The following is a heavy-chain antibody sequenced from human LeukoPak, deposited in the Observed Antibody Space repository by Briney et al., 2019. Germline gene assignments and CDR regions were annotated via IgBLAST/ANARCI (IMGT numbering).Heavy chain of an antibody. J-gene: IGHJ4*02. CDR2: INPNSGGT. V-gene: IGHV1-2*02. D-gene: IGHD3-22*01. CDR3: ARGPPYYYDSSGRGFDY. Sequence: ASVKVSCKASGYTFTGYYMHWVRQAPGQGLEWMGWINPNSGGTNYAQKFQGRVTMTRDTSISTAYMELSSLRSEDTAVYYCARGPPYYYDSSGRGFDYWGQGTLVTVSS. CDR1: GYTFTGYY.